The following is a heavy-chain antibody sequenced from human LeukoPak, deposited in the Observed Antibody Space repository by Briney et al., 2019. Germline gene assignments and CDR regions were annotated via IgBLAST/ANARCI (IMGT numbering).Heavy chain of an antibody. CDR3: ARVPRYCSGGSCHDY. CDR2: IYSGDTT. Sequence: GGSLRLSCAPSGFIVSSNYMSWVRQAPGKGLEWVAIIYSGDTTYYADSVKGRFTISRDSSKNTLYLQMNSLRAEDTAVYYCARVPRYCSGGSCHDYWGQGTLVTVSS. J-gene: IGHJ4*02. CDR1: GFIVSSNY. D-gene: IGHD2-15*01. V-gene: IGHV3-53*01.